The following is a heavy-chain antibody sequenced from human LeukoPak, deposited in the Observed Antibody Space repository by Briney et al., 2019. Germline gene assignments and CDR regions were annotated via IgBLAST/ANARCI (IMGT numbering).Heavy chain of an antibody. CDR3: ARDGYNWADF. Sequence: PGGPLRLSCAASGFTFDYFAMNWVRQAPGKGPEWVSYISRTSSVIYYADSVKGRFTVSRDNGEQSLYLQMNSLRVEDTALYYCARDGYNWADFWGQGTLVTVSS. J-gene: IGHJ4*02. D-gene: IGHD5-24*01. CDR2: ISRTSSVI. CDR1: GFTFDYFA. V-gene: IGHV3-48*01.